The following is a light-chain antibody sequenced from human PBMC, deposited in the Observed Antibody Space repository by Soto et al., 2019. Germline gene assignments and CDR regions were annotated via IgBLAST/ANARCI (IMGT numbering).Light chain of an antibody. CDR3: QQYGSSPLT. CDR2: GAS. CDR1: QDVSNSY. Sequence: EIVLTQSPGTLSLSPGERASLSCRASQDVSNSYLAWYQQKPGQAPRLLIYGASSRATGIPDRFSGGGSGTDFTLAISRLEPEDCAVYYCQQYGSSPLTFGGGPKVDI. V-gene: IGKV3-20*01. J-gene: IGKJ4*01.